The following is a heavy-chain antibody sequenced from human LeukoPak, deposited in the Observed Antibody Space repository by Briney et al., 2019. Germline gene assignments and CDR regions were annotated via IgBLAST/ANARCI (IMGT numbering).Heavy chain of an antibody. J-gene: IGHJ4*02. CDR3: ARGPDSSGYDY. D-gene: IGHD3-22*01. V-gene: IGHV1-3*01. CDR1: GYTFTSYA. Sequence: ASVKVSCKASGYTFTSYAMHWVRQAPGQRLEWMGWINAGNGNTKYSQKFQDRVTITRDTSASTAYMELSSLRSEDTAVYYCARGPDSSGYDYWGQGTLVTVSS. CDR2: INAGNGNT.